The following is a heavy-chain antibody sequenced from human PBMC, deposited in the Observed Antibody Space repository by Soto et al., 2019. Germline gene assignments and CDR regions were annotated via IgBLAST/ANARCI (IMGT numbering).Heavy chain of an antibody. CDR1: GFTFSSYS. D-gene: IGHD2-2*01. CDR3: ARGCSSTSCPPEGYYYYMDV. J-gene: IGHJ6*03. Sequence: GGSLRLSCAGSGFTFSSYSMLWVRQAPGKGLEWVAVIWYDGSNKYYADSVKGRFTISRDNSKNTLYLQMNSLRAEDTAVYYCARGCSSTSCPPEGYYYYMDVWGKGTTVTVSS. CDR2: IWYDGSNK. V-gene: IGHV3-33*01.